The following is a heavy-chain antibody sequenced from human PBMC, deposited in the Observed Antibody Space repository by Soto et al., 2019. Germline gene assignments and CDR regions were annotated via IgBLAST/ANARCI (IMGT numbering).Heavy chain of an antibody. J-gene: IGHJ5*02. V-gene: IGHV1-18*01. CDR2: LNVDNGNT. CDR3: ARGVGSGSYYNQYNWFDP. CDR1: GYTFTNYG. D-gene: IGHD3-10*01. Sequence: QVQLVQSGGEVKKPGASVKVSCKSSGYTFTNYGISWVRQAPGQGPEWMGCLNVDNGNTKYAQKVQGRVTMTTDTSTSTAYMELRSLRSDDTAVYYCARGVGSGSYYNQYNWFDPWGHGTLVTVSS.